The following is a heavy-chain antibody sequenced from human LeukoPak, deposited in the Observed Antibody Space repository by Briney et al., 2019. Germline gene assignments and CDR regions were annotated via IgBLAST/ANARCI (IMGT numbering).Heavy chain of an antibody. D-gene: IGHD5-18*01. J-gene: IGHJ6*03. CDR1: GYTFTSYY. Sequence: ASVKVSCKASGYTFTSYYMHWVRQAPGQGLEWMGIINPRGASTIYAQKFQGRVTMTTDTSTNTAYMELRSLGSDDTAVYYCARDQWIQLCCYYMDVWGKGTTVTVSS. V-gene: IGHV1-46*01. CDR2: INPRGAST. CDR3: ARDQWIQLCCYYMDV.